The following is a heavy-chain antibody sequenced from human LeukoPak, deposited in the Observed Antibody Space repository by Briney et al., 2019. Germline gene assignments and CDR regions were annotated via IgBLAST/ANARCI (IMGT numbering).Heavy chain of an antibody. CDR2: INPNSGGT. Sequence: ASVKVSCKASGYTFTGYYMHWVRQAPGQGLEWMGWINPNSGGTNYAQKFQGRVTMTRDTSISTAYMELSRLRSDDTAVYYCARGQGEGYWVLLSAFDIWGQGTMVTVSS. V-gene: IGHV1-2*02. CDR3: ARGQGEGYWVLLSAFDI. CDR1: GYTFTGYY. J-gene: IGHJ3*02. D-gene: IGHD3-9*01.